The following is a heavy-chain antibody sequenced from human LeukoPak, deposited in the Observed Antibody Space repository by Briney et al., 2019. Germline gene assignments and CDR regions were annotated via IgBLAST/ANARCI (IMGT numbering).Heavy chain of an antibody. CDR3: ARRVTMVRGVKFDY. V-gene: IGHV4-38-2*02. CDR2: IYHSGST. J-gene: IGHJ4*02. D-gene: IGHD3-10*01. CDR1: GYSISSGYY. Sequence: SETLSLTCSVSGYSISSGYYWGWIRQPPGKGLEWIGSIYHSGSTNYNPSLKSRVTISVDTSKNQFSLKLSSVTAADTAVYYCARRVTMVRGVKFDYWGQGTLVTVSS.